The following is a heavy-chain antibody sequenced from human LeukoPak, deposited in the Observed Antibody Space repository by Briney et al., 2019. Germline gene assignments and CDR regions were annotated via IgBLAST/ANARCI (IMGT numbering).Heavy chain of an antibody. J-gene: IGHJ6*04. D-gene: IGHD3-10*01. V-gene: IGHV4-59*12. CDR1: GGSISSYY. Sequence: PSETLSLTCTVSGGSISSYYWSWIRQPPGKGLEWIGYIYYSGSTNYNPSLKSRVTISVDTSKNQFSLKLSSVTAADTAVYYCARSPYGSGSYFSKRDYYYYGMDVWGKGTTVTVSS. CDR2: IYYSGST. CDR3: ARSPYGSGSYFSKRDYYYYGMDV.